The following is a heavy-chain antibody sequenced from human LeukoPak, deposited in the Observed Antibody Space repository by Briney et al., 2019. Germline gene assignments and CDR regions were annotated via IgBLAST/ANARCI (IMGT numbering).Heavy chain of an antibody. CDR1: GYTFTSYY. CDR3: ARSYDFWSGYYAH. J-gene: IGHJ4*02. D-gene: IGHD3-3*01. CDR2: INPSGGST. V-gene: IGHV1-46*01. Sequence: ASVKVSCKASGYTFTSYYMHWVRQAPGQGLEWMGIINPSGGSTTYAQTFQGRVTMTRDTSTSTVYMDLSSLRSEDTAVYYCARSYDFWSGYYAHWGRGTLVTVSS.